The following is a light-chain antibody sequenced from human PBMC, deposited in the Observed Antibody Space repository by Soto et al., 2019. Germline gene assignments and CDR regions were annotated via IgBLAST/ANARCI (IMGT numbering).Light chain of an antibody. Sequence: EVVLTQSPGTLSLSPGERATLSCRASQSVSDNYFAWYQQKPGQAPRLLIFGSSDRATGIPDRFSGSWSGTDFTLTISRLEPEDFAVYYWPQYGSSPPYTFGQGTKLEIK. J-gene: IGKJ2*01. V-gene: IGKV3-20*01. CDR1: QSVSDNY. CDR2: GSS. CDR3: PQYGSSPPYT.